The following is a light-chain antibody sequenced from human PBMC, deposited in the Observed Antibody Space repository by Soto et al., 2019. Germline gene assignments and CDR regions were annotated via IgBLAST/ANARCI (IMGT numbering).Light chain of an antibody. CDR2: DAS. V-gene: IGKV3-11*01. Sequence: EIVLTHSPATLSLSPGEIATLSCRASQSISSYLAWYQQKPGQAPRLLIYDASNRATGIPARFSGSGSGTDFTLTISSLEPEDSAVYYCQQRSNWPLTFGPGTKVDIK. CDR1: QSISSY. J-gene: IGKJ3*01. CDR3: QQRSNWPLT.